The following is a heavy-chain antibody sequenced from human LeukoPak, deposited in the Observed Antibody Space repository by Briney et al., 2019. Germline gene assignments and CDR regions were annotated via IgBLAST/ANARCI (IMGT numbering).Heavy chain of an antibody. D-gene: IGHD1-26*01. V-gene: IGHV4-39*01. CDR3: ARRGVGASNWFDP. J-gene: IGHJ5*02. Sequence: PSETLSLTCTVSGGSISSSSYYWGWIRQPPGKGLEWIGSIYYSGSTYYNPSLKSRVTISVDTSKNQFSLKLSSVTAADTAVYYCARRGVGASNWFDPWGQGTLVTVSS. CDR1: GGSISSSSYY. CDR2: IYYSGST.